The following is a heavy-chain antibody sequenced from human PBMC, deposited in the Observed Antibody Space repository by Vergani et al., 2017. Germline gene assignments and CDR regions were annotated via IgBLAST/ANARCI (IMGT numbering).Heavy chain of an antibody. CDR1: GYTSSYYG. D-gene: IGHD5-24*01. V-gene: IGHV3-73*01. Sequence: VHLVESGGGVVQPGRSLRLSCVVSGYTSSYYGMHWVRQASGRGLEWVGRIRNKVNNYATVYAASVKGRFTISRDDSKNTAYLEMNSLKIEDTAVYYCTHKDAHNGWTNWGQGTLVTVSS. J-gene: IGHJ1*01. CDR3: THKDAHNGWTN. CDR2: IRNKVNNYAT.